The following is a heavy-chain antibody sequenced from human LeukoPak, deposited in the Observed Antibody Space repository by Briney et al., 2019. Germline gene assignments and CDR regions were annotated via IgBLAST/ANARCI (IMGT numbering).Heavy chain of an antibody. CDR1: GYTFTSYG. V-gene: IGHV1-18*01. Sequence: ASVKYSCKASGYTFTSYGITWVRQAPGQGLEWMGWISAYNGNTNYAQKLQGRATMTTDTSTSTAYMELRSLRSDDTAVYYCARIAGPYSSGWYPFDYWGQGTLVTVSS. CDR2: ISAYNGNT. CDR3: ARIAGPYSSGWYPFDY. D-gene: IGHD6-19*01. J-gene: IGHJ4*02.